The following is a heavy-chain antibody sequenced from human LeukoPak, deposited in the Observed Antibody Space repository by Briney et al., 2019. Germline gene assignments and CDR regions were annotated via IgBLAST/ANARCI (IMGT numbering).Heavy chain of an antibody. CDR3: ARAKLLLLPRDY. CDR2: ISAYTGNT. Sequence: VKVSRKASGYTFTSYGINWVRQAPGQGLERMGWISAYTGNTNYAQKLQGRVTMTTDTSTSSAYMELRSLRSDDTAMYYCARAKLLLLPRDYWGQGTLVTVSS. CDR1: GYTFTSYG. D-gene: IGHD3-10*01. J-gene: IGHJ4*02. V-gene: IGHV1-18*01.